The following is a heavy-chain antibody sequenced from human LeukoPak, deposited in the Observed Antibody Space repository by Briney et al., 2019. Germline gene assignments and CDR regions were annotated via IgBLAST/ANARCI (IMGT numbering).Heavy chain of an antibody. CDR3: ARRVRYSSGWTFDY. CDR2: IYYSGST. V-gene: IGHV4-39*01. D-gene: IGHD6-19*01. CDR1: GGSISSYY. Sequence: PSETLSLTCTVSGGSISSYYWGWIRQPPGKGLEWIGSIYYSGSTYYNPSLKSRVTISVDTSKNQFSLKLSSVTAADTAVYYCARRVRYSSGWTFDYWGQGTLVTVSS. J-gene: IGHJ4*02.